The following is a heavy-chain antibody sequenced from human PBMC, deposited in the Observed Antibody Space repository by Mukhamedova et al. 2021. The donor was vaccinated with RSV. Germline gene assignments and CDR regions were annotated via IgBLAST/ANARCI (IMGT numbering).Heavy chain of an antibody. Sequence: HGGSTYYNPSLKSRVTISVDTSKNQFSLKLSSVTAADTAVYYCAGSITIFGVVIINYFDYWGQGTLVTVSS. V-gene: IGHV4-30-2*04. D-gene: IGHD3-3*01. CDR2: HGGST. CDR3: AGSITIFGVVIINYFDY. J-gene: IGHJ4*02.